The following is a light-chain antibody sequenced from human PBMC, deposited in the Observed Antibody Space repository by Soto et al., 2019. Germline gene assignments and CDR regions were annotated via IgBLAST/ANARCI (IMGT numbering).Light chain of an antibody. J-gene: IGLJ3*02. CDR2: GSN. Sequence: QSVLTQSPSASGTPGQRVTMSCSGSRSNIGSNSVSWYQQPRGTIPKLHIYGSNDRPLGVPDPFSGSKSGTSASLAISKLQSEDEAHYYCAVWDDGLDAWMFGGGTKLTVL. CDR3: AVWDDGLDAWM. CDR1: RSNIGSNS. V-gene: IGLV1-44*01.